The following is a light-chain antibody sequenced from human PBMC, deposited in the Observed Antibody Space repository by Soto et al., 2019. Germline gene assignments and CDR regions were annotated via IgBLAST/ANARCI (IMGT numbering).Light chain of an antibody. V-gene: IGLV2-14*01. CDR2: EVV. CDR1: SSYVGSYNY. Sequence: SAPRPPAAVSGSTEQWNCISCTGTSSYVGSYNYVSWYQQHPDKAPKLMVCEVVNRPSGVSNRFSGYKSGNTASLTISGLQAQDEADYYCSSYTSSSTLVFGTGTTVTVL. J-gene: IGLJ1*01. CDR3: SSYTSSSTLV.